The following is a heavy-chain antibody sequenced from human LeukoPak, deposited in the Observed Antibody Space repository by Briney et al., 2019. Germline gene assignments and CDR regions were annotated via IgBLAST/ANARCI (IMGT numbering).Heavy chain of an antibody. V-gene: IGHV3-21*01. D-gene: IGHD3-9*01. CDR2: ISSSSSHI. Sequence: GGSLRLSCAASGFTFSSYAMSWVRQAPGKGLEWVSDISSSSSHIYYADSVKGRFTISRDNAKNTLYLQMNSLRAEDTAVYYCARLDILTGNYYYFNFWGQGTLVTVSS. J-gene: IGHJ4*02. CDR3: ARLDILTGNYYYFNF. CDR1: GFTFSSYA.